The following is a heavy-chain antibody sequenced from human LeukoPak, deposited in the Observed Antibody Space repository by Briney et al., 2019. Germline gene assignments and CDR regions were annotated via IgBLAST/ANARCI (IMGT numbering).Heavy chain of an antibody. D-gene: IGHD1-26*01. CDR1: GYTFTSYD. CDR2: MNPNSGNT. J-gene: IGHJ4*02. Sequence: ASVKVSCKASGYTFTSYDINWVRQATGQGLEWMGWMNPNSGNTGHAQRFQGRVTMTEDTSTDTAYMELTSLRSDDAAVYYCAVTLEGRGRWEEIDYWGQGTLVTVSS. CDR3: AVTLEGRGRWEEIDY. V-gene: IGHV1-8*01.